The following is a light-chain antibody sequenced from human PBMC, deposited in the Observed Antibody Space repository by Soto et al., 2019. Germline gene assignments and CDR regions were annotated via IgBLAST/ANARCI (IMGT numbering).Light chain of an antibody. CDR2: KAS. V-gene: IGKV1-5*03. CDR1: QSISSW. Sequence: DIQMTQSPSTLSVSVGDRVTITCRASQSISSWLAWYQQKPGKAPNLLVYKASSLDSGVPSSFSGSGSGTAFTLTISSLQDDDFATYYCQRYNRYWTFGQGTKVEIK. CDR3: QRYNRYWT. J-gene: IGKJ1*01.